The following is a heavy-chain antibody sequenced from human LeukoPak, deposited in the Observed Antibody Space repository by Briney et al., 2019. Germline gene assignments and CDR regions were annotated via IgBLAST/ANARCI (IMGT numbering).Heavy chain of an antibody. D-gene: IGHD3-3*01. CDR2: IYYSGST. CDR1: GGSISSSSYY. V-gene: IGHV4-39*07. Sequence: SETLSLTCTVSGGSISSSSYYWGWIRQPPGKGLEWIGSIYYSGSTYYNPSLKSQVTISVDTSKNQFSLKLSSVTAADTAVYYCARGRIQDDDFWSGYWFDYWGQGTLVTVSS. J-gene: IGHJ4*02. CDR3: ARGRIQDDDFWSGYWFDY.